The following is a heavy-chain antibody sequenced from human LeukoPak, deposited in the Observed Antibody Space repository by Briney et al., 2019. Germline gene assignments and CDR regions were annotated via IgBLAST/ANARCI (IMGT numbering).Heavy chain of an antibody. J-gene: IGHJ5*02. V-gene: IGHV3-33*08. CDR3: ARDYYYDSSGYYYP. CDR2: IWYDGSNK. D-gene: IGHD3-22*01. Sequence: GGSLRLSCAASGFTFSRYAMSWVRQAPGKGLEWVAVIWYDGSNKYFADSVKGRFTISRDNSKNTLYLQMNSLRAEDTAVYYCARDYYYDSSGYYYPWGQGTLVTVSS. CDR1: GFTFSRYA.